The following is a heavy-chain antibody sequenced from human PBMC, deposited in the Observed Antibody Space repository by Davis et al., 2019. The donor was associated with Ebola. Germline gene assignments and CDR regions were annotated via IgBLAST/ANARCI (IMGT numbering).Heavy chain of an antibody. CDR3: TSGSYYSPADDY. Sequence: GESLKISCAASGFTFSGSAMHWVRQASGKGLEWVGRIRSKANSYATAYAASVKGRFTISRDDSKNTAYLQMNSLKTEDTAVYYCTSGSYYSPADDYWGQGTLVTVFS. J-gene: IGHJ4*02. V-gene: IGHV3-73*01. D-gene: IGHD1-26*01. CDR1: GFTFSGSA. CDR2: IRSKANSYAT.